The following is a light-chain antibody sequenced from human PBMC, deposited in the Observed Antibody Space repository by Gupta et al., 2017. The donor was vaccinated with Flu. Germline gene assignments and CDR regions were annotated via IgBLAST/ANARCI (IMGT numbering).Light chain of an antibody. CDR1: QSVLYSSNNKNY. V-gene: IGKV4-1*01. CDR3: QQYYSTPFFT. Sequence: DIVMTQSPDSLAVSLGERATINCKSSQSVLYSSNNKNYLAWYQQKPGQPPKLLIYWASTRESGVPDRFSDSGSGTDFTLTISSLQAEDVAVYYCQQYYSTPFFTFGPGTKVDIK. CDR2: WAS. J-gene: IGKJ3*01.